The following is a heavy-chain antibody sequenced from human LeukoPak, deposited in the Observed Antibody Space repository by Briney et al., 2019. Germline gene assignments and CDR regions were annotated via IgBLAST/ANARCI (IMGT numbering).Heavy chain of an antibody. CDR2: INHSGST. CDR3: AREMVRGVIRGVFDY. CDR1: GGSFSGYY. Sequence: KPSETLSLTCAVYGGSFSGYYWSWIRQPPGKGLEWIGEINHSGSTNYNPSLKSRVTISVDTSKNQFSLKLSSVTAADTAVYYCAREMVRGVIRGVFDYWGQGNLVTVSS. J-gene: IGHJ4*02. V-gene: IGHV4-34*01. D-gene: IGHD3-10*01.